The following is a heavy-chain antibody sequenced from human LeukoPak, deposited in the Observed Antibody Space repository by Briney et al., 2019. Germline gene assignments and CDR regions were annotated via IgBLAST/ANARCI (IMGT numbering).Heavy chain of an antibody. D-gene: IGHD3-3*01. Sequence: SGTLSLTCTVSGGSISSYCWSWIRQPPGKGLEWIGYIYYSGSTNYNPSLKSRVTISVDTSKNQFSLKLSSVTAADTAVYYCARAYYDFWSGSNNWFDPWGQGTLVTVSS. CDR3: ARAYYDFWSGSNNWFDP. CDR2: IYYSGST. J-gene: IGHJ5*02. CDR1: GGSISSYC. V-gene: IGHV4-59*01.